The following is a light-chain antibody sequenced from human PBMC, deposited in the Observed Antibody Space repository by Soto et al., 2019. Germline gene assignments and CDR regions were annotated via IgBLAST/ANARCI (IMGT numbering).Light chain of an antibody. V-gene: IGLV1-47*01. CDR2: GNN. J-gene: IGLJ3*02. CDR1: TSNIGTNY. CDR3: AVWDDSLSGVV. Sequence: QAVVTQPPSASGTPGQTVTISSSGGTSNIGTNYVSWYQHLPGTAPKLLIYGNNQRPSGVPDRFFGSKSGTSASLAISGLRSDDEADYYCAVWDDSLSGVVFGGGTKLTVL.